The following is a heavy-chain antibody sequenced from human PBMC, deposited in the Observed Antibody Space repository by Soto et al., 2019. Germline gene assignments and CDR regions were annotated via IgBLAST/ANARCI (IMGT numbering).Heavy chain of an antibody. CDR2: IYDSGST. V-gene: IGHV4-31*03. J-gene: IGHJ4*02. CDR1: GGSISNGGYY. CDR3: ASLLRSRAPVDY. D-gene: IGHD2-15*01. Sequence: QVQLQESGPALVKPSQTLSLTCTVSGGSISNGGYYWSWIRQHPGKGLEWIGYIYDSGSTYYNPSLKSRVSISVDTSKNQFSLKLSSVTAADTAVYFCASLLRSRAPVDYWGQGTLVTVSS.